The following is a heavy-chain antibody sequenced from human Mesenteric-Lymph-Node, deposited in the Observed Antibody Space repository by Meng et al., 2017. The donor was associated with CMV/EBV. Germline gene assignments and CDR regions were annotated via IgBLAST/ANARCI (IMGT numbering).Heavy chain of an antibody. CDR3: AREVWSYYYYYGMDV. Sequence: SETLSLTCTVSGGSVSSGSYYWSWIRQPPGKGLEWIGEINHSGSTNYNPSLKSRVTISVDTSKNQFSLKLSSVTAADTAVYYCAREVWSYYYYYGMDVWGQGTTVTVSS. V-gene: IGHV4-39*07. CDR2: INHSGST. D-gene: IGHD3-3*01. CDR1: GGSVSSGSYY. J-gene: IGHJ6*02.